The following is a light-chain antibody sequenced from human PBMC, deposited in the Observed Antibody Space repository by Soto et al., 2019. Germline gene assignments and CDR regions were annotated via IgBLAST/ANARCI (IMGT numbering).Light chain of an antibody. CDR1: QRLLNSNGYNY. CDR2: LGS. CDR3: MQALQTPIT. J-gene: IGKJ5*01. V-gene: IGKV2-28*01. Sequence: DIVMTQSPLSLPDTPGEPASISCRSSQRLLNSNGYNYLDWYLQKPGQSPHLLIYLGSNRASGVPDRFSGSGSGTDFTLKISRVEAEDVGVYYCMQALQTPITFGQGTRLEIK.